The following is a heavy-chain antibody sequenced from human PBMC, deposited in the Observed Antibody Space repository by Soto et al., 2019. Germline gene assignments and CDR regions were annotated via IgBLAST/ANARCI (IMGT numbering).Heavy chain of an antibody. J-gene: IGHJ4*02. V-gene: IGHV3-7*01. CDR1: GFTFSSYW. Sequence: EVQLVESGGGLVQPGGSLRLSCAASGFTFSSYWMSWVRQAPGKRLEWVANIKQDGSEKYYVDSVKGRFTISRDNAKNSLYLQMNSLRAEDTAVYYCARAVAAGAYYFDYWGQGTLVTVSS. D-gene: IGHD6-13*01. CDR2: IKQDGSEK. CDR3: ARAVAAGAYYFDY.